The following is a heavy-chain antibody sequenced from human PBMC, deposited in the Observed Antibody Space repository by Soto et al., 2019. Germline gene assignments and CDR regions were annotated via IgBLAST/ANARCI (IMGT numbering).Heavy chain of an antibody. CDR1: GGTFSSYA. CDR3: ARDVFDDICFRHHCPQGMAV. Sequence: SVKVSCKASGGTFSSYAISWVRQAPGQGLEWMGGIIPIFGTANYAQKFQGRVTITADESTSTAYMELSSLRSEDTAVYYCARDVFDDICFRHHCPQGMAVWGQGTMV. V-gene: IGHV1-69*13. J-gene: IGHJ6*02. CDR2: IIPIFGTA. D-gene: IGHD3-9*01.